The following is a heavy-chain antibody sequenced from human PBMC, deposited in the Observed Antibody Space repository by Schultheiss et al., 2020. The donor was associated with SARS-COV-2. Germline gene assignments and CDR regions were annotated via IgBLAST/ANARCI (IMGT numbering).Heavy chain of an antibody. Sequence: SETLSLTCTVSGGSISSYYWSWIRQHPGKGLEWIGYIYYSGSTYYNPSLKSLVTISVDTSKNQFSLKLSSVTAADTAVYYCARDRGGAAAGPGFDPWGQGTLVTVSS. D-gene: IGHD6-13*01. J-gene: IGHJ5*02. CDR2: IYYSGST. CDR1: GGSISSYY. CDR3: ARDRGGAAAGPGFDP. V-gene: IGHV4-31*01.